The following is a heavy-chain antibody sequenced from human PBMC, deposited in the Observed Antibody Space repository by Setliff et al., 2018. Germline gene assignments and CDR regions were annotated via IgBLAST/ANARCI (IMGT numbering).Heavy chain of an antibody. D-gene: IGHD4-4*01. CDR2: INQDGGGE. CDR1: GFTFSFHW. CDR3: VREDFSNNGRAFNY. V-gene: IGHV3-7*01. Sequence: PGGSLRLSCAASGFTFSFHWMSWVRQAPDKGLEWVASINQDGGGESYVDSVKGRFTISRDNAKNSLYLQMNSLRVEDTAVYYCVREDFSNNGRAFNYWGQGTLVTVSS. J-gene: IGHJ4*02.